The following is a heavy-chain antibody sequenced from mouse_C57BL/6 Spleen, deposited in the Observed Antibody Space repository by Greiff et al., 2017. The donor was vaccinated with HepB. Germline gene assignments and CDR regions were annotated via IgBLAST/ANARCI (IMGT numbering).Heavy chain of an antibody. J-gene: IGHJ4*01. CDR3: ARYYGSSPSYAMDY. CDR2: IDPSDSYT. Sequence: VQLQQSGAELVMPGASVKLSCKASGYTFTSYWMHWVKQRPGQGLEWIGEIDPSDSYTNYNQKFKGKSTLTVDKSSSTAYMQLSSLTSEDSAVYYCARYYGSSPSYAMDYWGQGTSVTVSS. V-gene: IGHV1-69*01. D-gene: IGHD1-1*01. CDR1: GYTFTSYW.